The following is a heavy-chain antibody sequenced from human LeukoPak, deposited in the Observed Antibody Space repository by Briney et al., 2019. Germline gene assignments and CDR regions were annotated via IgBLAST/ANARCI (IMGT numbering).Heavy chain of an antibody. D-gene: IGHD3-22*01. J-gene: IGHJ4*02. V-gene: IGHV3-11*03. CDR3: ARGRYSSGSQYYFDY. CDR1: GFTFSDYY. CDR2: ISGSSTYT. Sequence: PGGSLRLSCAASGFTFSDYYMSWIRQAPGQGLEWVSHISGSSTYTKYADSVRGRFIISRDNAKNSLYLQMNSLRAEDTAVYYCARGRYSSGSQYYFDYWGQGILVTVSS.